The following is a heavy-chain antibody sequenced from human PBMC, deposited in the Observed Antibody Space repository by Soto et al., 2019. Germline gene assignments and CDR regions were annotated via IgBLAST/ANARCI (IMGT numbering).Heavy chain of an antibody. CDR2: IHSSGSI. J-gene: IGHJ1*01. V-gene: IGHV4-30-4*01. D-gene: IGHD3-22*01. CDR3: ARDLDGLHDDTSGPFPRPG. Sequence: PSETLSLTCTVSGGSISSDDYYWSWIRQAPGRGLEWIGYIHSSGSIYYNPSLKSRATVSGDTAGNQFSLNVSSVTGTDTAVCYCARDLDGLHDDTSGPFPRPGWGQGTLVTVSS. CDR1: GGSISSDDYY.